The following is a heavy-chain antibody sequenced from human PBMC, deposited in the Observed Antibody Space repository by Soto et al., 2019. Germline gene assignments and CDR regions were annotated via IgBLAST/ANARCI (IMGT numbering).Heavy chain of an antibody. CDR3: ARRRTMPSYFDY. CDR1: GFSLSTDEVG. V-gene: IGHV2-5*01. D-gene: IGHD2-2*01. Sequence: QITLKESGPTLVKPTQTLTLTCTFSGFSLSTDEVGVGWVRQPPGKALEWLALIYWNDDERYSPSLESRLTITKDTSKNQEVPTMTNMDPVDTATYYCARRRTMPSYFDYWGQGTLVTVSS. J-gene: IGHJ4*02. CDR2: IYWNDDE.